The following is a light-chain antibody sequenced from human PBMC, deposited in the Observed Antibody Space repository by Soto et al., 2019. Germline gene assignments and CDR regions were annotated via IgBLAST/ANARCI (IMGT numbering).Light chain of an antibody. J-gene: IGKJ1*01. V-gene: IGKV4-1*01. CDR3: QQYCSSPWT. CDR1: QSVLYSSSNKNY. Sequence: DIVMTQSPDSRAVSLGERATINCRSSQSVLYSSSNKNYLAWYQQKPGQPPKLLIYWASTRESGVPDRFSGSGSGTDFTLTISSLQAEGVAVYYCQQYCSSPWTFGQGTKVEIK. CDR2: WAS.